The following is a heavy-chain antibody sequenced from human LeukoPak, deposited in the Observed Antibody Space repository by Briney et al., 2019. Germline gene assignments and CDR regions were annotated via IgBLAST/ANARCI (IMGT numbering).Heavy chain of an antibody. CDR3: ARDPLP. Sequence: GGSLRLSCVASGFNVSSTYMNWVRQAPGKGLEWVSLINSGGTTYYPDSVKGRFTIARDNSKNTLFLQMNSLRAEDTAVYYCARDPLPWGQGTLVTVSS. V-gene: IGHV3-66*01. CDR1: GFNVSSTY. J-gene: IGHJ5*02. CDR2: INSGGTT.